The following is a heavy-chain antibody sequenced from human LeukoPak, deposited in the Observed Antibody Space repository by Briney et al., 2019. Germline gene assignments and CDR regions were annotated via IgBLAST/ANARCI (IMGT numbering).Heavy chain of an antibody. CDR1: GFSFSSYA. J-gene: IGHJ4*02. V-gene: IGHV3-23*01. Sequence: GGSLRLSCAASGFSFSSYAMSWVRQPPGKGLEWVSSFSGGGGDTYYADSVKGRFTISRDNSKNTLCLQMNSLRVEDTAVYYCARGDGYNYFDYWGQGTLVTVSS. CDR3: ARGDGYNYFDY. D-gene: IGHD5-24*01. CDR2: FSGGGGDT.